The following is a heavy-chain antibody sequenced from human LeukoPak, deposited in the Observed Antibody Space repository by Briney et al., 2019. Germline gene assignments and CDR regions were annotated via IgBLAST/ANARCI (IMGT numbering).Heavy chain of an antibody. CDR3: ASKQQLGNFDY. J-gene: IGHJ4*02. V-gene: IGHV4-34*01. CDR2: INHSGST. CDR1: GGSFSGYY. Sequence: PSETLSLTCAVYGGSFSGYYWSWIRQPPGKGLEWIGEINHSGSTNYNPSLKSRVTISVDTSKNQFSLKLSSVTAADTAVYYCASKQQLGNFDYWGQGTLVTVSS. D-gene: IGHD6-13*01.